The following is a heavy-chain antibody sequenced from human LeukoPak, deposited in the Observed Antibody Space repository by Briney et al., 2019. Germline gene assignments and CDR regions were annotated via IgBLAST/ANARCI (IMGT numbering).Heavy chain of an antibody. CDR2: INPSGGST. V-gene: IGHV1-46*01. J-gene: IGHJ4*02. Sequence: GASVKASCKASGYTFTSYYMHWVRQAPGQGLEWMGIINPSGGSTSYAQKFQGRVTMTLDTSISTVYMELSRLRSDDTAVYYCARVSRLYYDTSGRIFDYWGQGTLVTVSS. D-gene: IGHD3-22*01. CDR3: ARVSRLYYDTSGRIFDY. CDR1: GYTFTSYY.